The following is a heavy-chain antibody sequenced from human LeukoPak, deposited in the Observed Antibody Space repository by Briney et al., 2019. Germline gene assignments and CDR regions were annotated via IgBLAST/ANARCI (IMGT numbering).Heavy chain of an antibody. V-gene: IGHV1-2*02. D-gene: IGHD6-13*01. CDR1: GYTFTGYY. CDR3: AREPTKLRIAAAGKKPFDY. Sequence: ASVKVSCKASGYTFTGYYMHWVRQAPGQGLEWMGWINLNSGGTNYAQKFQGRVTMTRDTSISTAYMELSRLRSDDTAVYYCAREPTKLRIAAAGKKPFDYWGQGTLVTVSS. CDR2: INLNSGGT. J-gene: IGHJ4*02.